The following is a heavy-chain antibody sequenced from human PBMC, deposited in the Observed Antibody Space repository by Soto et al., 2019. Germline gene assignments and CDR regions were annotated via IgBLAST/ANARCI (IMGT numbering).Heavy chain of an antibody. CDR3: ERDTYSSTTVTIMDY. CDR1: GCTFSNYA. Sequence: HPXGCLRVSGAASGCTFSNYAMNWVRQAPGKGLEWASYISHKSSAIYHADSVKGRFTISRDNAKNSLYLQMNSLRDEDTAVYYCERDTYSSTTVTIMDYWGQGTLVTVYS. J-gene: IGHJ4*02. CDR2: ISHKSSAI. D-gene: IGHD4-17*01. V-gene: IGHV3-48*02.